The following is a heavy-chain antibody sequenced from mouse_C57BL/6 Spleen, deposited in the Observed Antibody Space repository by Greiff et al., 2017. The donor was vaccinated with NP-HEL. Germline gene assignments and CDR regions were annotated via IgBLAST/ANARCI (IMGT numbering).Heavy chain of an antibody. CDR2: INPNNGGT. J-gene: IGHJ3*01. CDR1: GYTFTDYN. Sequence: VQLKESGPELVKPGASVKMSCKASGYTFTDYNMHWVKQSHGKSLEWIGYINPNNGGTSYNQKFKGKATLTVNKSSSTAYMELRSLTSEDSAVYYCAREEGYYGSSPSWFAYWGQGTLVTVSA. D-gene: IGHD1-1*01. CDR3: AREEGYYGSSPSWFAY. V-gene: IGHV1-22*01.